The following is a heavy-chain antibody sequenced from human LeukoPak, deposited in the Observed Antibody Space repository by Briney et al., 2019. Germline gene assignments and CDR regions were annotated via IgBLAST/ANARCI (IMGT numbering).Heavy chain of an antibody. V-gene: IGHV3-7*01. D-gene: IGHD2-2*01. Sequence: GGSLRLSCAASGFTFSSYWMSWVRQAPGKGLEWVANIKQDGSEKYYVDSVKDRFTISRDNAKNSLYLQMNSLRAEDTAVYYCARMEVTDIPTSNDAFDIWGQGTMVTVSS. CDR1: GFTFSSYW. J-gene: IGHJ3*02. CDR2: IKQDGSEK. CDR3: ARMEVTDIPTSNDAFDI.